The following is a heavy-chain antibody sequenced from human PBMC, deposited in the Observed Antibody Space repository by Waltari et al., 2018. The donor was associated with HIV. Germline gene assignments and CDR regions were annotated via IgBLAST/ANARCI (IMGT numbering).Heavy chain of an antibody. V-gene: IGHV1-8*01. Sequence: QVQLVQSGAEVKKPGASVKVSCKASGYIFTSYDINWVRQATGQGLEWMGWMNPNSGNTGFAKKFQGRVTMTWNSSISTAFIEVSSLRSEDTAVYFCARGGEYCRSANCYRLDPWGQGTLVTVSS. J-gene: IGHJ5*02. CDR3: ARGGEYCRSANCYRLDP. D-gene: IGHD2-2*02. CDR2: MNPNSGNT. CDR1: GYIFTSYD.